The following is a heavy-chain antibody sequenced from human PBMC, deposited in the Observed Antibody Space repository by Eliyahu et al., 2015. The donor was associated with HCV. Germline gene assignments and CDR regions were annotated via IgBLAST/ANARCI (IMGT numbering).Heavy chain of an antibody. V-gene: IGHV3-23*01. CDR3: AKDPGRYCYASSCLKGSWFDP. Sequence: EVQLLESGGGLVQPGGSLSLSCAASGFXFXXXAXXWVXXAPGKGLGWVSTMSGTGGHSGGHTYYADSVKGRFTISRDNSKNTLYLQMNSLRGDDTAVYYCAKDPGRYCYASSCLKGSWFDPWGQGALVTVSS. CDR2: MSGTGGHSGGHT. CDR1: GFXFXXXA. D-gene: IGHD3-16*02. J-gene: IGHJ5*02.